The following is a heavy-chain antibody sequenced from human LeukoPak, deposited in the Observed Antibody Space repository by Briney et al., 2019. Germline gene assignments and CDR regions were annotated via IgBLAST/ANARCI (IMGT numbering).Heavy chain of an antibody. Sequence: ASVKVSCKASGYTFTSYGISWVRQAPGQGLEWMGWISAYNGNTNYAQKLQGRVTMTTDTSTSTAYMELRSLRSDDTAVYYCARDGRARGSYYLGWLNYWGQGTLVTVSS. D-gene: IGHD1-26*01. CDR1: GYTFTSYG. CDR2: ISAYNGNT. V-gene: IGHV1-18*01. J-gene: IGHJ4*02. CDR3: ARDGRARGSYYLGWLNY.